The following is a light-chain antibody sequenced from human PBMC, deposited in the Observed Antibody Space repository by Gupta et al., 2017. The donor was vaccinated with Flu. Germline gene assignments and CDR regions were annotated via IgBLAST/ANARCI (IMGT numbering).Light chain of an antibody. CDR2: GAS. CDR1: QSVDSK. CDR3: QQDNNWPLNT. Sequence: EIVMTQSPATLSVSPGERATLSCRASQSVDSKVAWYQQKPGQPPRLLIYGASTRATGVPARFSGRGSGTEFTLTISSRQSEDFAVYHCQQDNNWPLNTFGQGTRLEIK. J-gene: IGKJ2*01. V-gene: IGKV3-15*01.